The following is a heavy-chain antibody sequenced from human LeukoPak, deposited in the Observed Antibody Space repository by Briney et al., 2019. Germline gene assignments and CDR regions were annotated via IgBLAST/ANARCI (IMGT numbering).Heavy chain of an antibody. D-gene: IGHD3-16*01. J-gene: IGHJ4*02. V-gene: IGHV4-59*01. CDR1: GGSISSYY. Sequence: PSETLSLTCTVSGGSISSYYWSWIRQPPGKGLEWIGYIYYSGSTNYNPSLKSRVTISVDTSKSQFSLRLSSVTAADTAVYYCARDGGKATDYAADYWGQGTLVTVSS. CDR2: IYYSGST. CDR3: ARDGGKATDYAADY.